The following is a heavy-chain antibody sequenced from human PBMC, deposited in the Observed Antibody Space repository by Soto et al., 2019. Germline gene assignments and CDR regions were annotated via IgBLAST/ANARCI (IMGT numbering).Heavy chain of an antibody. CDR2: IIPIFGTA. CDR1: GGTFSSYA. CDR3: ARSEAVAGPDDYYYYGMDV. D-gene: IGHD6-19*01. V-gene: IGHV1-69*13. J-gene: IGHJ6*02. Sequence: ASVKVSCKASGGTFSSYAISWVRQAPGQGLEWMGGIIPIFGTANYAQKFQGRVTITADESTSTAYMELSSLRSEDTAVYYCARSEAVAGPDDYYYYGMDVWGQGTTVTVSS.